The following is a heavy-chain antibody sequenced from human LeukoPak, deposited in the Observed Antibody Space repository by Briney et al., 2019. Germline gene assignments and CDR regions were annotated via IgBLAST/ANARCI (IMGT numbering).Heavy chain of an antibody. J-gene: IGHJ4*02. CDR3: ARQIASAGTAGFDF. Sequence: ASETLSLTCTVSGGSISSYYWSWIRQPAGKGLEWIGRIYNTGSTNYSPSLKSRVTMSVDTSKNQFSLRLPSVTAADTAVYYCARQIASAGTAGFDFWGQGALVTVSS. V-gene: IGHV4-4*07. CDR1: GGSISSYY. D-gene: IGHD6-13*01. CDR2: IYNTGST.